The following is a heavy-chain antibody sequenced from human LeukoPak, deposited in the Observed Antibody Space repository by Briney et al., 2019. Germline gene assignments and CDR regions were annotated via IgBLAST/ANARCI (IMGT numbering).Heavy chain of an antibody. J-gene: IGHJ4*02. Sequence: SQTLSLTCATSGDSVSGNSGTWNWIRQSPSRGLEWLGRTYYRSKWYNDYALSVKSRITINPDTSKNQFSLQLDSVTPEDTAVYYCAMQYSGKLDYWAQGTLVTVSS. CDR2: TYYRSKWYN. CDR3: AMQYSGKLDY. V-gene: IGHV6-1*01. CDR1: GDSVSGNSGT. D-gene: IGHD5-12*01.